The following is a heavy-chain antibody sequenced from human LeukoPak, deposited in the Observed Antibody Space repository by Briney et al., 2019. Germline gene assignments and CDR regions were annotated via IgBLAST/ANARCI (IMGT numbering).Heavy chain of an antibody. CDR1: GFTFSSYW. CDR3: ASGMTMVGWFDP. Sequence: PGGSLRLSCAASGFTFSSYWMNWARQAPGKGLEWVASINHNGNVNYYVDSVKGRFTISRDNAKNSLYLQMNSLRAEDTAVYYCASGMTMVGWFDPWGQGTLVTVSS. D-gene: IGHD3-10*01. J-gene: IGHJ5*02. V-gene: IGHV3-7*01. CDR2: INHNGNVN.